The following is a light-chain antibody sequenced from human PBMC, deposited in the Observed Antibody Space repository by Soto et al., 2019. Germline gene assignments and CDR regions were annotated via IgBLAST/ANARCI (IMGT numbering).Light chain of an antibody. V-gene: IGLV2-18*02. J-gene: IGLJ1*01. Sequence: QSVLTQPPSASASPGQSVTISCTGSSTDIGGYNFVSWYQQQPGKAPTLLIYEVYKRPAGVPDRFSGSKSGNTASLTISGLQAEDEADYYCSSYTSSSTRVFGTGTKLTVL. CDR1: STDIGGYNF. CDR2: EVY. CDR3: SSYTSSSTRV.